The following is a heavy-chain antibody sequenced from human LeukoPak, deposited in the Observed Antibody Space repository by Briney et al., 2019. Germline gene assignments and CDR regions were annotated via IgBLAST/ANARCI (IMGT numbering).Heavy chain of an antibody. J-gene: IGHJ4*02. CDR3: ARAVVWAVTALYYFDY. V-gene: IGHV4-34*01. D-gene: IGHD4-17*01. CDR1: GGSFSGYY. Sequence: RASETLSLTCAVYGGSFSGYYWSWIRQPPGKGLEWIGEINHSGSTNYNPSLKSRVTISVDTSKNQFSLKLSSVTAADTAVYYCARAVVWAVTALYYFDYSGQGTLVTVSS. CDR2: INHSGST.